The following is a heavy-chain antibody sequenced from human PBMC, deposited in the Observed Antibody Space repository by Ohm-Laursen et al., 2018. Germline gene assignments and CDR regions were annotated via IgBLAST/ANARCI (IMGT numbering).Heavy chain of an antibody. D-gene: IGHD3-22*01. CDR2: INPNNDDT. J-gene: IGHJ4*02. CDR1: GYTFSGYH. V-gene: IGHV1-2*02. CDR3: ARAITMILVAPGY. Sequence: ASVKASCKAYGYTFSGYHMHWVRQAPGQGLEWMGWINPNNDDTNYAQKFQGRVTMTRDTSISTAYMELRSLRSDDTAVYYCARAITMILVAPGYWGQGTLVTVSS.